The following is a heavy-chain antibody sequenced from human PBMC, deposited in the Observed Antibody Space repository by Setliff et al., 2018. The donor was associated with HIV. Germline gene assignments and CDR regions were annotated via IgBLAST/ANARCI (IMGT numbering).Heavy chain of an antibody. Sequence: SETLSLTCAVSGGSITSHYWSWIRQPPGKGLEWIGYIYYRGSANYNPSLKSRVTISIDTSKKQLSLKLNSVTAAETAVYYCARAMGANWSYYYYMDVWGKGTTVTVSS. CDR1: GGSITSHY. CDR3: ARAMGANWSYYYYMDV. CDR2: IYYRGSA. J-gene: IGHJ6*03. D-gene: IGHD1-26*01. V-gene: IGHV4-59*11.